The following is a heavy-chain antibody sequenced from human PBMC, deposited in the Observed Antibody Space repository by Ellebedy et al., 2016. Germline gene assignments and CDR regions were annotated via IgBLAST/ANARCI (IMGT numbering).Heavy chain of an antibody. Sequence: GGSLRLSXAASGFTFRSYWMHWVRQVPGKGLVWVSRIDNDGSNTYYADSVKGRFTISRDKPKNTLSLQMNSLRVEDTAVYYCARSTSSHYFYYYMDVWGKGTTVTVSS. J-gene: IGHJ6*03. CDR3: ARSTSSHYFYYYMDV. V-gene: IGHV3-74*01. D-gene: IGHD1-26*01. CDR2: IDNDGSNT. CDR1: GFTFRSYW.